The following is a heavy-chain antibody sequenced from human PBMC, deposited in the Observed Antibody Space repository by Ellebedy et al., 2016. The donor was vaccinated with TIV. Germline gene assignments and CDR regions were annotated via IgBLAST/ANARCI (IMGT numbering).Heavy chain of an antibody. CDR1: GGSISSSSYY. CDR2: IYYSGNT. CDR3: ARRKVTIPRADAYFDY. J-gene: IGHJ4*02. Sequence: SETLSLTXTVSGGSISSSSYYWGWIRQPPGKGLEWIGSIYYSGNTYYNPSLKSRVTIFIDTSKNQLSLRLSSVTAADTAIYRCARRKVTIPRADAYFDYWGQGILVTVSS. D-gene: IGHD3-3*01. V-gene: IGHV4-39*01.